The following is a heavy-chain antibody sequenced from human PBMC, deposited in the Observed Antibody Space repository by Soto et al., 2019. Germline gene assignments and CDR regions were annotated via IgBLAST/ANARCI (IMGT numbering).Heavy chain of an antibody. Sequence: PSETLSLTCTVSGGSISSSSYYWGWIRQPPGKGLEWIGSIYYSGSTYYNPSLKSRVTIPVDTSKNQFSLKLSSVTAADTAVYYCAGPLEGGPIDYWGQGTLVTVSS. CDR3: AGPLEGGPIDY. CDR2: IYYSGST. CDR1: GGSISSSSYY. V-gene: IGHV4-39*01. J-gene: IGHJ4*02.